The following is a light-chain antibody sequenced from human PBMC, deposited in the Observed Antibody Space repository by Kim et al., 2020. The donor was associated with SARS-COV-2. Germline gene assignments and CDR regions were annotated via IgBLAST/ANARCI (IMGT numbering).Light chain of an antibody. CDR2: AAS. Sequence: ESVGDRVTITCRASQGISSYLAWYQQKPGQAPKLLIYAASTLQSGVPLRFSGSGSGTEFTLTISSLQPEDFATYYCQQLNSYPFAFGQGTRLEIK. J-gene: IGKJ5*01. V-gene: IGKV1-9*01. CDR3: QQLNSYPFA. CDR1: QGISSY.